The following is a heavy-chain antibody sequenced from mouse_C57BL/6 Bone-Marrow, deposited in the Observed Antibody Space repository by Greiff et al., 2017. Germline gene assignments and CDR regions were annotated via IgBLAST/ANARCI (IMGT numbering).Heavy chain of an antibody. CDR1: GYTFTSYN. D-gene: IGHD3-3*01. V-gene: IGHV1-12*01. J-gene: IGHJ3*01. CDR2: IYPGNGDT. Sequence: QSGAELVRPGASVKMSCKASGYTFTSYNMNWVKQTPRQGLEWIGAIYPGNGDTSYNQKFKGKATLTVDKSSSTAYMQLSSLTSEVSAVYFCARGLAGFAYWGQGTLVTVSA. CDR3: ARGLAGFAY.